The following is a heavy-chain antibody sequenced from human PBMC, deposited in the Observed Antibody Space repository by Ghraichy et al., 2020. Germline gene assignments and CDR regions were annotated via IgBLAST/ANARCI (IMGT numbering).Heavy chain of an antibody. CDR1: GFPFSNYW. CDR3: ARLGSGYFFAH. Sequence: GGSLRLSCAASGFPFSNYWMSWVRQAPGKGLEWVANIKQDGSKKDYVDSVRGRFTISRDNAKNSLYLQINSLRAEDTAVYYCARLGSGYFFAHWGQGTLVTVSS. J-gene: IGHJ4*02. CDR2: IKQDGSKK. D-gene: IGHD3-22*01. V-gene: IGHV3-7*01.